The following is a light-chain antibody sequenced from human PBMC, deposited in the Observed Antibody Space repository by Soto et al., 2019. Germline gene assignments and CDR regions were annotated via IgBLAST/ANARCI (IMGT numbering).Light chain of an antibody. J-gene: IGKJ1*01. CDR2: KAS. Sequence: DIQMTQSPSTLSASVGDRVTITCRASQSINTWLAWYRQKPGKAPKLLIYKASSLESGVPSRFSGSGSGTEFTLTISSLQPDDFATYYCQQYNGTFGQGTKVEIK. V-gene: IGKV1-5*03. CDR3: QQYNGT. CDR1: QSINTW.